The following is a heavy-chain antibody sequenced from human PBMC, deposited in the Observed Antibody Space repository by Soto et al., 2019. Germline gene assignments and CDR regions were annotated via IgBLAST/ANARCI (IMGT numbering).Heavy chain of an antibody. D-gene: IGHD2-15*01. V-gene: IGHV3-30*18. CDR2: ISYDGSHK. Sequence: QVQLVESGGGVVQPGRSLRLSCAGSGFTFSNYGLHWVRQAPGKGLEWVAVISYDGSHKYYADSVKGRFTISRDNSNNMLYLQMDSLRVEDTAVYYCAKDGAPRYCGRSSCHPAGACWGQGTLVTVSS. J-gene: IGHJ4*02. CDR3: AKDGAPRYCGRSSCHPAGAC. CDR1: GFTFSNYG.